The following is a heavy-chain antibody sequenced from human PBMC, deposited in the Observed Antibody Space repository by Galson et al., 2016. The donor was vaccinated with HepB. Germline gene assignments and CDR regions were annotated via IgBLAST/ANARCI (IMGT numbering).Heavy chain of an antibody. CDR3: AASLWFGLHPEY. CDR1: GGSLSGHY. Sequence: SETLSLTCAVSGGSLSGHYWTWIRQPPGRGLEWIGEIHRSGNTNYSPSLRSRVSISEGRSQNQVSLRLNSVTASDTAIYYCAASLWFGLHPEYWGPGALVTVSS. V-gene: IGHV4-34*01. D-gene: IGHD3-10*01. CDR2: IHRSGNT. J-gene: IGHJ4*02.